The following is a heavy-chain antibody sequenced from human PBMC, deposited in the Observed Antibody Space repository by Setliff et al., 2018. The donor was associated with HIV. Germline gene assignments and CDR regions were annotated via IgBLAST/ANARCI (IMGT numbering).Heavy chain of an antibody. V-gene: IGHV1-69-2*01. CDR3: ATVRIVGATEFDY. CDR2: VDPDDGET. D-gene: IGHD1-26*01. CDR1: GYTFTNYF. Sequence: ASVKVSCKASGYTFTNYFMHWVRQAPGEGLGWVGRVDPDDGETRYAMKFQGSVTISADTSTDTTYLSLTSLRSQDTAVYYCATVRIVGATEFDYWGQGTVVTVSS. J-gene: IGHJ4*02.